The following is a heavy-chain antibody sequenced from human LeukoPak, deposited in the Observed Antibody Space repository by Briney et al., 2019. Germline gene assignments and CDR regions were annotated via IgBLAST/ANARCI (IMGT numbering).Heavy chain of an antibody. Sequence: PGGSLRLSCAASGFTFSSHWMSWARQAPGKGLEWVASINEDGSDKYYVDSVKGRFTISRDNAKNSLYLQMNSLRAEDTAVYYCARDRVPYSQGYTCFDYWGQGTLVTVSS. CDR3: ARDRVPYSQGYTCFDY. CDR1: GFTFSSHW. D-gene: IGHD5-18*01. CDR2: INEDGSDK. V-gene: IGHV3-7*01. J-gene: IGHJ4*02.